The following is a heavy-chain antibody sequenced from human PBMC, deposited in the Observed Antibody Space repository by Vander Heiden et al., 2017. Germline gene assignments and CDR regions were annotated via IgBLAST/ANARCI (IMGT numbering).Heavy chain of an antibody. CDR3: ERGLETVSQSSPV. V-gene: IGHV4-34*01. D-gene: IGHD4-17*01. J-gene: IGHJ6*02. CDR2: INRGGST. Sequence: QVQLQQWGAGLLKPSETLSLTCAVYGGSLSGLYWSWIRQPPGKGLEWIGEINRGGSTNYNPSLKSRVTISVDTSNNQFSLRLSSVTAADTAVYYCERGLETVSQSSPVWGQGTTVTVSS. CDR1: GGSLSGLY.